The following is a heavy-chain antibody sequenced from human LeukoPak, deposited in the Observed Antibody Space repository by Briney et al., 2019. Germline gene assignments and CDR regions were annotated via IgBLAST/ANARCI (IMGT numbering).Heavy chain of an antibody. CDR3: ARGRGSSWSNDFDY. V-gene: IGHV4-39*01. J-gene: IGHJ4*02. D-gene: IGHD6-13*01. CDR2: IYYSGST. Sequence: KPSETLSLTCTVSGGSISSSSYYWGWIRQPPGKGLEWIGSIYYSGSTYYNPSLKSRVTISVDTSKNQFSLKLSSVTAADTAVYYCARGRGSSWSNDFDYWGQGTLVTVSS. CDR1: GGSISSSSYY.